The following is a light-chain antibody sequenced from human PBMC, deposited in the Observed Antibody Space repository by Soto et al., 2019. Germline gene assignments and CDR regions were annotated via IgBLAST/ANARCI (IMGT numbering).Light chain of an antibody. CDR1: QSVSNNY. CDR2: GAS. CDR3: QQYGGSPWT. Sequence: EIVLTQSPGTLSLSPGERATLSCRASQSVSNNYLAWYQQKPGQAPRLLIYGASVRATGVPDRFSGSGSGTDFILTISRLEPEDFAVYYCQQYGGSPWTFGQGTKVDIK. V-gene: IGKV3-20*01. J-gene: IGKJ1*01.